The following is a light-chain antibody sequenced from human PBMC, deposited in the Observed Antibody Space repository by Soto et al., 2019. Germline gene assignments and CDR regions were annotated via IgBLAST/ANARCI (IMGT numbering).Light chain of an antibody. CDR1: SSDVGSYIF. Sequence: QAVVTQPPSASGSPGQSVTISCTGTSSDVGSYIFVSWYQQHPGKAPKVMIYEVSKRPSGVPDRFSGSKSGNTASLTVSGLQVEDEADYYCSSYGGNNNVIFGGGTKLTVL. V-gene: IGLV2-8*01. J-gene: IGLJ2*01. CDR2: EVS. CDR3: SSYGGNNNVI.